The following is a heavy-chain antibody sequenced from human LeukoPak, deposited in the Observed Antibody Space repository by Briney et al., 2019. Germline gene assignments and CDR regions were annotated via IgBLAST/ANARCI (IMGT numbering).Heavy chain of an antibody. CDR1: GGSISSGGYY. D-gene: IGHD2-15*01. CDR3: ARGYSSYYNWFDP. V-gene: IGHV4-31*03. CDR2: IYYSGST. Sequence: SETLSLTCTVSGGSISSGGYYWSWIRQHPGKGLEWIGYIYYSGSTYYNPSLKSRVTISVDTSKNQFSLKLSSVTAADTAVYYCARGYSSYYNWFDPWGQGTLVTVPS. J-gene: IGHJ5*02.